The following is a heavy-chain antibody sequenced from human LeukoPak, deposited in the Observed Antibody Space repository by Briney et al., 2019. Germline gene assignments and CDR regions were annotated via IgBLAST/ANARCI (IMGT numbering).Heavy chain of an antibody. Sequence: GGSLRLSCAASGFTFSSYGLHWVRQAPGKGLEWVAFIRYDGSDKYYADSVKGRFTISRDNSKNTLYLQMNSLRAEDTAVYYCAKERANWNDNWGQGTLVTVSS. CDR3: AKERANWNDN. V-gene: IGHV3-30*02. CDR1: GFTFSSYG. CDR2: IRYDGSDK. J-gene: IGHJ5*02.